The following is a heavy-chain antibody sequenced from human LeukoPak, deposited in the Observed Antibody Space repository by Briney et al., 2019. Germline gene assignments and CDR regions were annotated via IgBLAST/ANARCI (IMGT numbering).Heavy chain of an antibody. CDR2: RHSSGAT. Sequence: SETLSLTCTVSGDSINNYWWAWIRQPPGKGLQWIGYRHSSGATSYNLSLESRVTIPLDTSRNQFSLKLNSVTAADTAVYYCARDSRGGGPDFDYWGQGTLVTVSS. D-gene: IGHD3-16*01. J-gene: IGHJ4*02. V-gene: IGHV4-59*12. CDR1: GDSINNYW. CDR3: ARDSRGGGPDFDY.